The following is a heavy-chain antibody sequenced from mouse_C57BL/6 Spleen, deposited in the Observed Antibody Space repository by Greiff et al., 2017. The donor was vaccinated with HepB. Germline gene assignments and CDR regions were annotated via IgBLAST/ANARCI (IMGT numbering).Heavy chain of an antibody. CDR1: GYTFTSYW. J-gene: IGHJ4*01. Sequence: QVQLQQPGAELVMPGASVKLSCKASGYTFTSYWMHWVKQRPGQGLEWIGEIDPSDSYTNYNQKFKGKSTLTVDKSSSTAYMQLSSLTSEASAVYYCAITTVVASSRAMDYWGQGTSVTVSS. D-gene: IGHD1-1*01. CDR3: AITTVVASSRAMDY. CDR2: IDPSDSYT. V-gene: IGHV1-69*01.